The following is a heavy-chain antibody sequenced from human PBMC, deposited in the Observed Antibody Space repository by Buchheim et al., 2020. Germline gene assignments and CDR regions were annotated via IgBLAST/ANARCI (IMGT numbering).Heavy chain of an antibody. D-gene: IGHD6-19*01. CDR2: INHSGST. V-gene: IGHV4-34*01. CDR3: ARVLYSSGWYDY. CDR1: GGSFSGYY. J-gene: IGHJ4*02. Sequence: QVQLQQWGAGLLKPSETLSLTCAVYGGSFSGYYWSWIRQPPGKGLEWIGEINHSGSTNYNPSLKSRVTISVDTSKNQFSLQLSSVTAADTAVYYCARVLYSSGWYDYWGQGTL.